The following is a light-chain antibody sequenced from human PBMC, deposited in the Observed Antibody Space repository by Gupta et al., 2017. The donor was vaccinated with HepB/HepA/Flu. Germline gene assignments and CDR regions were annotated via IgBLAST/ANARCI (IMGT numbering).Light chain of an antibody. CDR1: QSVSSY. CDR3: QQRSNWPPLT. Sequence: EIVLIPSPATLALSPGERATLSCRASQSVSSYLAWYQQKPGQAPRLLIYDAYNRANGIPARFTGSGSGADFTLTISSLEPEDFAVYYCQQRSNWPPLTFGQGTRVELK. J-gene: IGKJ5*01. V-gene: IGKV3-11*01. CDR2: DAY.